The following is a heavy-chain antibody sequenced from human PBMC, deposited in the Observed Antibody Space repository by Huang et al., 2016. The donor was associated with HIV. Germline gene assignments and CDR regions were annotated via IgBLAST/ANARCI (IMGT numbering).Heavy chain of an antibody. CDR2: INQSRST. V-gene: IGHV4-34*01. Sequence: QVQLHQWGAGLLKPSETLSLTCAVYNGSLSGYYWTWIRQSPGKGLEWVGDINQSRSTKYNPPRKSRAISSLDTSKNQFSLKVWSVTAADTAVYYCARGGSYFDFWGQGTLVTV. CDR3: ARGGSYFDF. CDR1: NGSLSGYY. D-gene: IGHD1-1*01. J-gene: IGHJ4*02.